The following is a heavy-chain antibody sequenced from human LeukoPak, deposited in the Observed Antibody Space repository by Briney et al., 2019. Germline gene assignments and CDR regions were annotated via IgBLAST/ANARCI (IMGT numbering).Heavy chain of an antibody. Sequence: GRSLRLSCAASGFTFSSYAMHWVRQAPGKGLEWVAVISYDGSNKYYADSVKGRFTISRDNSKNTLYLQMNSLRAEDTAVYYCARGYGPSTIAAATDYWGQGTLVTVSS. CDR3: ARGYGPSTIAAATDY. CDR2: ISYDGSNK. V-gene: IGHV3-30-3*01. CDR1: GFTFSSYA. J-gene: IGHJ4*02. D-gene: IGHD6-13*01.